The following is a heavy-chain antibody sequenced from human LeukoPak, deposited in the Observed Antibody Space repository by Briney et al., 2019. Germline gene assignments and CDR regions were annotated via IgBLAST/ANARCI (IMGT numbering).Heavy chain of an antibody. J-gene: IGHJ4*02. CDR2: ISGSGGST. V-gene: IGHV3-23*01. CDR1: GFTFSSYA. CDR3: AKDSDILTGYEFDY. Sequence: GGSLRLSCAASGFTFSSYAMSWVRQAPGKGLEWDSAISGSGGSTYYADSVKGRFTISRDNSKSTLYLQMNSLRAEDTAVYYCAKDSDILTGYEFDYWGQGTLVTVSS. D-gene: IGHD3-9*01.